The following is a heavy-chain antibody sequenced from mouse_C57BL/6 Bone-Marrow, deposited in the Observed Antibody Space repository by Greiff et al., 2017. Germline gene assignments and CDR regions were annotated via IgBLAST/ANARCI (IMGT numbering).Heavy chain of an antibody. CDR2: IDPENGDT. CDR3: TTYGYYPSFAF. Sequence: VQLQQSGAELVRPGASVTLSCTASGFNIKDDYMHWVKQRPEQGLVWIGWIDPENGDTEYASKFQGKATITADTSSNPAYLQLSTLTSEDTAVYDCTTYGYYPSFAFWDQGTLVTVSA. J-gene: IGHJ3*01. V-gene: IGHV14-4*01. D-gene: IGHD2-3*01. CDR1: GFNIKDDY.